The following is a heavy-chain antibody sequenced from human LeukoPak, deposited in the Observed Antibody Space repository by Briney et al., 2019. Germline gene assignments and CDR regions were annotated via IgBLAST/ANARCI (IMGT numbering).Heavy chain of an antibody. V-gene: IGHV1-18*01. J-gene: IGHJ6*03. CDR2: ISAYNGNT. Sequence: ASVKVSCKASGYTFTSYGISWVRQAPGQGLEWMGWISAYNGNTNYAQKLQGRVTMTTDTSTSTAYMELRSLRSDDTAVYYCAREPTTYYYDSSGYYPYYYYYMDVWGKGTTVTVSS. D-gene: IGHD3-22*01. CDR1: GYTFTSYG. CDR3: AREPTTYYYDSSGYYPYYYYYMDV.